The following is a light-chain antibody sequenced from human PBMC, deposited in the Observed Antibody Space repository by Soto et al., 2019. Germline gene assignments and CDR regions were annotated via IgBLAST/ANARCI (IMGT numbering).Light chain of an antibody. CDR1: SSDIGTYHY. CDR2: DVT. Sequence: QSVLTQPASVSGSPGQSITISCTGSSSDIGTYHYVSWYQHHPGRAPKLIISDVTDRPSGVSARFSGSKSGNTASLTISGLQADDEGDYYCSSYAGSSTYVFGTGTKLTVL. J-gene: IGLJ1*01. CDR3: SSYAGSSTYV. V-gene: IGLV2-14*01.